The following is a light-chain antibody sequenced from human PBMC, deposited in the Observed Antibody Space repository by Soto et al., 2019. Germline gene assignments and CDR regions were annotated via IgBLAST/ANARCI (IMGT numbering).Light chain of an antibody. CDR3: QHFGDSPIT. CDR2: GAS. Sequence: EILLRQSPCTLSFSPGERSSLXXRASQSVSSTYLAWCQQKPGQAPRLLIYGASTRATGIPDRFSGTGSGTDFTLTISRLEPEDFAVYYCQHFGDSPITFGQGTKVDIK. J-gene: IGKJ1*01. CDR1: QSVSSTY. V-gene: IGKV3-20*01.